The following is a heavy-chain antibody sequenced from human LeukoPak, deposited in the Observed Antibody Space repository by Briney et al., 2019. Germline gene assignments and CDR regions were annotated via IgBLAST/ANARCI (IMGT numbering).Heavy chain of an antibody. V-gene: IGHV3-11*05. CDR1: GFTFSDYY. CDR2: IPSTSSYT. CDR3: ARAANTAAGTPTLAIDY. J-gene: IGHJ4*02. Sequence: KPGGSLRLSCVASGFTFSDYYMSWIRQAPGEGLEWVSYIPSTSSYTSYADSVKGRFTISRDNAKNSLYLQMSSLRAEDTAVYYCARAANTAAGTPTLAIDYWGQGTLVTVSS. D-gene: IGHD6-13*01.